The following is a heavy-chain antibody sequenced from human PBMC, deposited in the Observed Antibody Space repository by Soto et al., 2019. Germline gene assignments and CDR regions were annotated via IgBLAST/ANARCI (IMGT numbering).Heavy chain of an antibody. CDR3: AKDILEWLFGSGDYYYYGMDV. Sequence: SVKVSCKASGGTLSTPSLSWVRQAPRQGPEGMGGIIPMLGKTNYAQKFQGGVTITADESTSTAYIDLSSLRSDDTAVYYCAKDILEWLFGSGDYYYYGMDVWGQGTTVTVSS. CDR1: GGTLSTPS. D-gene: IGHD3-3*01. CDR2: IIPMLGKT. V-gene: IGHV1-69*13. J-gene: IGHJ6*02.